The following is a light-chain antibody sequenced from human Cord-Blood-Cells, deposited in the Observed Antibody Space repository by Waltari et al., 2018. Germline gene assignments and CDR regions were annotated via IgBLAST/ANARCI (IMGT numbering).Light chain of an antibody. V-gene: IGKV1-39*01. CDR2: AAS. CDR1: QSISSY. CDR3: QQSYSTPFT. Sequence: DIQMTQSPSSLSASVGDSVTITCGASQSISSYLNWYQQKPGKAPKLLIYAASSLQSGVPSRFSGSGSGTDFTLTISSLQPEDFATYYCQQSYSTPFTFGPGTKVDIK. J-gene: IGKJ3*01.